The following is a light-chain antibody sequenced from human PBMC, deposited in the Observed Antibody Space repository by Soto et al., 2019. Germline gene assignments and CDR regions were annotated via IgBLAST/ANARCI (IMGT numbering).Light chain of an antibody. Sequence: QPVLTQPPSASGTPEQRVTISCSGTTSNIGSNTVSWYQHLPGTAPKLLIYSNDQRPSGVPDRFSGSKSGTSASLAISGLLSEDEADYYCAIWDLTLSAWVFGGGTKLTVL. CDR1: TSNIGSNT. V-gene: IGLV1-44*01. CDR2: SND. J-gene: IGLJ3*02. CDR3: AIWDLTLSAWV.